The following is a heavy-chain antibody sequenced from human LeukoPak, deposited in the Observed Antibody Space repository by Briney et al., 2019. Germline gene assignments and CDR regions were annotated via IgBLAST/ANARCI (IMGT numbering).Heavy chain of an antibody. D-gene: IGHD2-15*01. V-gene: IGHV1-2*02. Sequence: ASVKVSCKASGYTFTGYYLHWVRQAPGQGLEWMGCVNPNSGGTNYAQKFQGRVTMTRDTSISTAYMELSRLRSDDTAVYYCARDWSNCSGGSCYYFDYWGQGTLVTVSS. CDR2: VNPNSGGT. CDR1: GYTFTGYY. J-gene: IGHJ4*02. CDR3: ARDWSNCSGGSCYYFDY.